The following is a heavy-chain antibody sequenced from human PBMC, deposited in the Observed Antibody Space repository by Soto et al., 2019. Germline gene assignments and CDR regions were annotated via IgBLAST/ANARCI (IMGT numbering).Heavy chain of an antibody. CDR3: ASPIVGATTTRLDY. D-gene: IGHD1-26*01. Sequence: GGSLRLSCAASGFTFSSYGMHWVRQAPGKGLEWVAVISYDGSNKYYADSVKGRFTISRDNSKNTLYLQMNSLRAEDTAVYYCASPIVGATTTRLDYWGQGTLVTVSS. J-gene: IGHJ4*02. V-gene: IGHV3-30*03. CDR1: GFTFSSYG. CDR2: ISYDGSNK.